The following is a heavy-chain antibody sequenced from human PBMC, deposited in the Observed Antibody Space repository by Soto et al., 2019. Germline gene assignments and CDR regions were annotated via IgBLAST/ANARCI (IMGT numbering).Heavy chain of an antibody. CDR3: ARALSDAFDI. V-gene: IGHV3-11*01. Sequence: XVSLRLSFAACGFKFSDYYVIGIRQAPGKGLDWVSYISSSGTGIYYGDSVKGRFTISRDNAKNSLYLQMNSLRAEDTAVYYCARALSDAFDIWGQGTMVTVSS. CDR2: ISSSGTGI. CDR1: GFKFSDYY. J-gene: IGHJ3*02.